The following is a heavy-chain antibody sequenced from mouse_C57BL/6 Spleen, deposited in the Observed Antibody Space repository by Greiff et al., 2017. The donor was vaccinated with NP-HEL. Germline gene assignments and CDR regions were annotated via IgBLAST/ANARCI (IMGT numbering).Heavy chain of an antibody. Sequence: EVQGVESGGGLVKPGGSLKLSCAASGFTFSSYAMSWVRQTPEKRLEWVATISDGGSYTYYPDNVKGRFTISRDNAKNNLYLQMSHLKSEDTAMYYCARAELTGKEYFDVWGTGTTVTVSS. CDR3: ARAELTGKEYFDV. CDR2: ISDGGSYT. J-gene: IGHJ1*03. CDR1: GFTFSSYA. D-gene: IGHD4-1*01. V-gene: IGHV5-4*01.